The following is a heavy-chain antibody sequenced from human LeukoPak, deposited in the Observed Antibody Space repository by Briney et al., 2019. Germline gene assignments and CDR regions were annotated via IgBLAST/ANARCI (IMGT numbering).Heavy chain of an antibody. V-gene: IGHV1-69*04. CDR3: AKVSDNWFDP. CDR2: IIPIFGIA. J-gene: IGHJ5*02. CDR1: GGTFSSYS. Sequence: SVKDSCKASGGTFSSYSISWVRQAPGQGLEWMGRIIPIFGIANYAQKFQGRVTITADKSTSTAYMELSSLRFEDTAVYYCAKVSDNWFDPWGQGTLVTVSS. D-gene: IGHD2-21*01.